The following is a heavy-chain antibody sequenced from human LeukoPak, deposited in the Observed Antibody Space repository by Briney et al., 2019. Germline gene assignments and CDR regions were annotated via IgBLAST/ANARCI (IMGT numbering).Heavy chain of an antibody. D-gene: IGHD3-10*01. V-gene: IGHV3-33*01. Sequence: PGRSLRLSSAASGFAFNTYAMHWVRQAPGQGLEWVALIWHDGSHKFYSNSVRGQFTISRDNSKNTVSLQMNNLRPEDTAVYYCAREISGSASYPDFWGQGTLVTVSS. J-gene: IGHJ4*02. CDR1: GFAFNTYA. CDR2: IWHDGSHK. CDR3: AREISGSASYPDF.